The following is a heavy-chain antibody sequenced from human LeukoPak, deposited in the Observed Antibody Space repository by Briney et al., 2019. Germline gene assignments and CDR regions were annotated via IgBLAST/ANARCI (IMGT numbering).Heavy chain of an antibody. CDR3: ARPRPDYYDSSGYDYYYYMDV. D-gene: IGHD3-22*01. CDR2: IYSGGST. J-gene: IGHJ6*03. V-gene: IGHV3-53*01. Sequence: GGSLRLSCAASGFTVSSNYMSWVCQAPGKGLEWVSVIYSGGSTYYADSVKGRFTISRDNSKNTLYLQMNSLRAEDTAVYYCARPRPDYYDSSGYDYYYYMDVWGKGTTVTVSS. CDR1: GFTVSSNY.